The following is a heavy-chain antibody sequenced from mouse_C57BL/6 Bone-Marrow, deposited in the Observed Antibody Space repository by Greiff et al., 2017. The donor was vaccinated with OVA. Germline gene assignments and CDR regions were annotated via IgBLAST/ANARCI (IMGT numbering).Heavy chain of an antibody. CDR2: IWSGGST. V-gene: IGHV2-2*01. CDR3: ARGLRSDYFDY. J-gene: IGHJ2*01. CDR1: GFSLTSYG. Sequence: VNVVESGPGLVQPSQSLSITCTVSGFSLTSYGVHWVRQSPGKGLEWLCVIWSGGSTDSNAAFLSRLSISKDNSKSQFIVKINSQQADDTAIYYCARGLRSDYFDYWGQGTTLTVSS. D-gene: IGHD1-1*01.